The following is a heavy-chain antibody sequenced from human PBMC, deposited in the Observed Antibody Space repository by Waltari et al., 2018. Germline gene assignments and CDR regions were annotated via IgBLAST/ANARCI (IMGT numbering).Heavy chain of an antibody. CDR1: GFTVSSNY. CDR2: IYSGGST. V-gene: IGHV3-53*01. J-gene: IGHJ4*02. CDR3: AMGRVAAGTGTFDY. Sequence: EVQLVESGGGLIQPGGSLRLSCAASGFTVSSNYMSWVRQAPGKGLEWVSVIYSGGSTYYADSVKGRFTISRDNSKNTLYLQMNSLRAEDTAVYYCAMGRVAAGTGTFDYWGQGTLVTVSS. D-gene: IGHD6-13*01.